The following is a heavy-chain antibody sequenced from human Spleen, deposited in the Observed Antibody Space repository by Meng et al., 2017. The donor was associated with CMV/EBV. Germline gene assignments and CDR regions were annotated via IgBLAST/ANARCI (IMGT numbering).Heavy chain of an antibody. CDR1: GFTFSSYW. J-gene: IGHJ6*02. V-gene: IGHV3-7*01. Sequence: GESLKISCSASGFTFSSYWMSWVRQAPGKGLEWVANIKQDGSEKFHVDSVKGRFTISRDNAKNSLYLQMNSLRAEDTAVYYCARDLRFSENYYYLGMDVWGLGTTVTVSS. CDR3: ARDLRFSENYYYLGMDV. CDR2: IKQDGSEK. D-gene: IGHD3-3*01.